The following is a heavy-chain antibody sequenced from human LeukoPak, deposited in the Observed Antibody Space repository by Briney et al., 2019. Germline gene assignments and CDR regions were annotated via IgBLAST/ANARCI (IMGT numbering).Heavy chain of an antibody. CDR2: IIPIFGTA. D-gene: IGHD5-18*01. V-gene: IGHV1-69*06. J-gene: IGHJ4*02. CDR1: GGTFSSYA. CDR3: ARASLGIQLLLWGYFDY. Sequence: GASVKVSCKASGGTFSSYAISWVRQAPGQGLEWMGGIIPIFGTANYAQKFQGRVTITADKSTSTAYMELSSLRSEDTAVYYCARASLGIQLLLWGYFDYWGQGTLVTVSS.